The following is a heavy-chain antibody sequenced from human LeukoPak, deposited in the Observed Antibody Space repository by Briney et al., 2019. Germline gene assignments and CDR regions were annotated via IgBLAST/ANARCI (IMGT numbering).Heavy chain of an antibody. V-gene: IGHV3-30*02. CDR2: IRYDGSNK. D-gene: IGHD3-22*01. CDR3: ATTYYYDSSGYYNWFDP. CDR1: GFTFSSYG. J-gene: IGHJ5*02. Sequence: PGGSLRLSCAASGFTFSSYGMHWVRQAPGKGLEWAAFIRYDGSNKYYADSVKGRFTISRDNSKNTLYLQMNSLRAEDTAVYYCATTYYYDSSGYYNWFDPWGQGTLVTVSS.